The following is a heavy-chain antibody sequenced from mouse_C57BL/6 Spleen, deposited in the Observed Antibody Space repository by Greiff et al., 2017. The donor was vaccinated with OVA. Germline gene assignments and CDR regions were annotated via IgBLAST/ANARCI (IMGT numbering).Heavy chain of an antibody. J-gene: IGHJ2*01. Sequence: QVQLQQPGAELVKPGASVKLSCKASGYTFTSYWMHWVKQRPGQGLEWIGMIHPNSGSTNYNEKFKSKATLTVDKSSSTAYMQLSSLTSEDSAVYYCARGDLTTVVAHFDYWGKGTTLTVSS. CDR3: ARGDLTTVVAHFDY. CDR1: GYTFTSYW. CDR2: IHPNSGST. D-gene: IGHD1-1*01. V-gene: IGHV1-64*01.